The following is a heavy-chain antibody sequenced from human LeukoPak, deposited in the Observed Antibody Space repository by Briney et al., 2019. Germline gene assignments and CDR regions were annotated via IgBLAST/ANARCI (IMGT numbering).Heavy chain of an antibody. CDR2: IRGSGGST. V-gene: IGHV3-21*01. Sequence: GGSLRLSCAASGFTFSSYWMHWVRQAPGKGRGWVPAIRGSGGSTYYADSVKGRFTISRDTARNSLYLQMNSLRAEDTAVYYCAREEYSGPSYYYYYYMDVWGKGTTVTVSS. CDR3: AREEYSGPSYYYYYYMDV. D-gene: IGHD5-12*01. CDR1: GFTFSSYW. J-gene: IGHJ6*03.